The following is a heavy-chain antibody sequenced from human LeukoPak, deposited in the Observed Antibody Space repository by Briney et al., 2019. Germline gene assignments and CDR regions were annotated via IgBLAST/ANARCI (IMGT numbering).Heavy chain of an antibody. CDR2: ISAYNGNT. V-gene: IGHV1-18*01. Sequence: AASVKVSCKASGYTFTSYGISWVRQAPGQGLEWMGWISAYNGNTNYAQKLQGRVTMTTDTSTSTAYMELRSLRSDDTAVYYCARDRGHIVATPLDYWGQGTLVTVSS. CDR1: GYTFTSYG. J-gene: IGHJ4*02. CDR3: ARDRGHIVATPLDY. D-gene: IGHD5-12*01.